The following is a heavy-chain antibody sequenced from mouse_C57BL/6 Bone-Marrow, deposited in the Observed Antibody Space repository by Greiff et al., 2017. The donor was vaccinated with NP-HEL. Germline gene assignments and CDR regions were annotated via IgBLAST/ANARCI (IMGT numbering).Heavy chain of an antibody. V-gene: IGHV5-4*01. CDR2: ISDGGSYT. D-gene: IGHD1-1*01. CDR1: GFTFSSYA. J-gene: IGHJ3*01. CDR3: ARDPPYYYGSSPWFAY. Sequence: EVQRVESGGGLVKPGGSLKLSCAASGFTFSSYAMSWVRQTPEKRLEWVATISDGGSYTYYPDNVKGRFTISRDNAKNNLYLQMSHLKSEDTAMYYCARDPPYYYGSSPWFAYWGQGTLVTVSA.